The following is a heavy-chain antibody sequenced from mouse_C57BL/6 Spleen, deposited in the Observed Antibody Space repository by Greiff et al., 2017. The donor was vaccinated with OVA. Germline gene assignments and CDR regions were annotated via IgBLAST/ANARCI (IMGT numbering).Heavy chain of an antibody. Sequence: QVQLQQSGAELVRPGASVTLSCKASGYTFTDYEMHWVKQTPVHGLEWIGALDPETGGTAYNQKFKGKAILTADKSSSTAYMELRSLTSEDSAVYYCTRGTTVVAPHVDYWGQGTTLTVSS. V-gene: IGHV1-15*01. CDR2: LDPETGGT. J-gene: IGHJ2*01. CDR1: GYTFTDYE. D-gene: IGHD1-1*01. CDR3: TRGTTVVAPHVDY.